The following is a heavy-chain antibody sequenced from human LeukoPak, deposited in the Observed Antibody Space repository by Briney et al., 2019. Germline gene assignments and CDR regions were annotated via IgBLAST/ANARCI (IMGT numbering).Heavy chain of an antibody. Sequence: PGGSLRLSCAASGFTFSSYGMHWVRQAPGKGLEWVAVIWYDGSNKYYADSVKGRFTISRDNSKNTLYLQMNSLRAEDTAVYYCARDIGLYYDILTGFDYWGQGTLVTVSS. J-gene: IGHJ4*02. CDR3: ARDIGLYYDILTGFDY. CDR1: GFTFSSYG. CDR2: IWYDGSNK. D-gene: IGHD3-9*01. V-gene: IGHV3-33*01.